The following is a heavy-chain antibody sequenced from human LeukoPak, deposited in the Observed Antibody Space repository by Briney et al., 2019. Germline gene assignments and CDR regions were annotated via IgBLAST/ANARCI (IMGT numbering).Heavy chain of an antibody. J-gene: IGHJ4*02. CDR1: GFTFSSYV. D-gene: IGHD1-26*01. Sequence: GRSLRLSCAASGFTFSSYVMHWVRQAPGKGLEWVAFISYDGSNKYYAESLKGRFTISRDNSKNTLYLQMNSLRTEDTAVYYCGRAEAQWGLGYYFDYWGQGTLVTVSS. CDR2: ISYDGSNK. CDR3: GRAEAQWGLGYYFDY. V-gene: IGHV3-30-3*01.